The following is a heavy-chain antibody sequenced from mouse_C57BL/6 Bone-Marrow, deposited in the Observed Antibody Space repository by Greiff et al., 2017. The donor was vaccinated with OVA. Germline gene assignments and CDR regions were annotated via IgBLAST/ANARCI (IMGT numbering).Heavy chain of an antibody. V-gene: IGHV3-6*01. D-gene: IGHD2-12*01. CDR1: GYSITSGYY. J-gene: IGHJ2*01. CDR3: AREGYSLDY. Sequence: DVQLQESGPDLVKPSQSLSLTCSVTGYSITSGYYWNWIRQFPGNKLEWMGYISYDGSNNYNPSLKNRISITRDTSKNQLFLKLNSVTTEDTATYYCAREGYSLDYWGQGTTLTVSS. CDR2: ISYDGSN.